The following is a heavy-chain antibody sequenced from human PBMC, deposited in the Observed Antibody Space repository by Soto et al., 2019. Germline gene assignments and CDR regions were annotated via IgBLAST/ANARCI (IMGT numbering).Heavy chain of an antibody. J-gene: IGHJ4*02. CDR2: IYYTGST. V-gene: IGHV4-59*01. D-gene: IGHD6-6*01. CDR1: GGSIRPYY. Sequence: QVQLQESGPGLVKPSETLSLTCTVSGGSIRPYYWSWIRQPPGKGLEWIGYIYYTGSTNYISSLKSRVTMSLDTSKIQFSLKLNSVTAAVTALYYCARGSPMSSSFPLDSWGQGTLVAVSS. CDR3: ARGSPMSSSFPLDS.